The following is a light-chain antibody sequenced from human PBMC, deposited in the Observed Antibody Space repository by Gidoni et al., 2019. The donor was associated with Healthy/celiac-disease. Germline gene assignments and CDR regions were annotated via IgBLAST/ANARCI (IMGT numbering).Light chain of an antibody. V-gene: IGKV1-39*01. CDR2: AAS. CDR3: QQSDSTLPLX. CDR1: QSISSY. J-gene: IGKJ4*01. Sequence: DIQMTQSPSSLSASVGDRVTITCRASQSISSYLNWYQQKPGKAPKLLIYAASSLQSGVPSRFSGSGSGTDFTLTISSLQPEDFATYYCQQSDSTLPLXFXGGTKVEIK.